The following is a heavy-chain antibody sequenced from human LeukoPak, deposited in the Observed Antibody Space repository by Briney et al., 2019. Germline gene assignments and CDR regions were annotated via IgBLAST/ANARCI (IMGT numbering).Heavy chain of an antibody. CDR2: IYYSGST. D-gene: IGHD2-15*01. V-gene: IGHV4-59*01. Sequence: TSETLSLTCTVSGGSISSYYWSWIRQPPGKGLEWIGYIYYSGSTNYNPSLKSRVTISVDTSKNQFSLKLSSVTAADTAVYYCARVVLGYCSGGSCYPHAFDIWGQGTMVTVSS. CDR1: GGSISSYY. CDR3: ARVVLGYCSGGSCYPHAFDI. J-gene: IGHJ3*02.